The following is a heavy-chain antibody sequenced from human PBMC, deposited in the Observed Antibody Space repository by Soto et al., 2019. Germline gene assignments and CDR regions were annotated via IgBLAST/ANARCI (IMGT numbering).Heavy chain of an antibody. CDR3: ARDHPLLTYYYDSSGRFQH. D-gene: IGHD3-22*01. Sequence: PGGSLRLSCAASGFTFSSYSMNWVRQAPGKGLEWVSYISSSSTIYYADSVKGRFTISRDNAKNSLYLQMNSLRDEDTAVYYCARDHPLLTYYYDSSGRFQHWGQGTLVTVLL. V-gene: IGHV3-48*02. CDR2: ISSSSTI. CDR1: GFTFSSYS. J-gene: IGHJ1*01.